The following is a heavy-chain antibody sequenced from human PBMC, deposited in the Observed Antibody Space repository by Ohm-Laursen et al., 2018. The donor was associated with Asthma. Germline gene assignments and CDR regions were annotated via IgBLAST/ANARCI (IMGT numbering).Heavy chain of an antibody. CDR2: ISYDGSNK. V-gene: IGHV3-30-3*01. J-gene: IGHJ4*02. CDR3: ARDRDYYDSSGYYQIYFDY. CDR1: GFTFSSYA. Sequence: SLRLSCTAPGFTFSSYAMHWVRQAPGKGLEWVAVISYDGSNKYYADSVKGRFTISRDNSKNTLYLQMNSLRAEDTAVYYCARDRDYYDSSGYYQIYFDYWGQGTLVTVSS. D-gene: IGHD3-22*01.